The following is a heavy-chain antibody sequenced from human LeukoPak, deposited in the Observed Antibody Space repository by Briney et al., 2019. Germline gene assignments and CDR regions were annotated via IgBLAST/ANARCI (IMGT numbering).Heavy chain of an antibody. CDR3: ARGCGLHLSPAPSYYDSRCRYFDA. V-gene: IGHV3-48*04. Sequence: PGGSLRLSCAASGFTFSDYSMEWVRQAPGKGPEWISYISSTSTTIYYADSVRGRFTTSRDNAKNSLYLQMNSLRAEDTAVYYCARGCGLHLSPAPSYYDSRCRYFDAWGQGTLVTVSS. CDR2: ISSTSTTI. CDR1: GFTFSDYS. J-gene: IGHJ4*02. D-gene: IGHD3-22*01.